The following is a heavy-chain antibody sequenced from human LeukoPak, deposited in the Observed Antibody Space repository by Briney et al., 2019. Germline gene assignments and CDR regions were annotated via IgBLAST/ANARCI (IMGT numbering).Heavy chain of an antibody. V-gene: IGHV3-74*01. CDR2: INSDGSST. CDR1: GFMFSSYW. Sequence: GGSLRLSCVASGFMFSSYWMNWVRHAPGKGLVWVSRINSDGSSTSYADSVKGRFTISRDNAKNTLFLQMNSLRAEDTAVYYCARGPGAFDIWGQGTMVTVSS. J-gene: IGHJ3*02. D-gene: IGHD2-2*01. CDR3: ARGPGAFDI.